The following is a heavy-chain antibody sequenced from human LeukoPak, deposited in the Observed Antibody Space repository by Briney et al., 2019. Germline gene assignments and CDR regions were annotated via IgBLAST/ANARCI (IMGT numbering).Heavy chain of an antibody. D-gene: IGHD4-17*01. CDR3: AKEPDYGDYFDY. CDR2: ISSSSSYI. CDR1: GFTFSSYS. J-gene: IGHJ4*02. V-gene: IGHV3-21*04. Sequence: GGSLRLSCAASGFTFSSYSMNWVRQAPGKGLEWVSSISSSSSYIYYADSVKGRFTISRDNAKNSLYLQMNSLRAEDTAVYYCAKEPDYGDYFDYWGQRTLVTVSS.